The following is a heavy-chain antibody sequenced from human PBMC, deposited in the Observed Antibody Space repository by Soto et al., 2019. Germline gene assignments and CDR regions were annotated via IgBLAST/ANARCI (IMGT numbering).Heavy chain of an antibody. V-gene: IGHV3-30-3*01. Sequence: PGGSLRLSCAASGFTFSSYAMHWVRQAPGKGLEWVEVISYDGSNKYYADSVKGRFTISRDNSKNTLYLQMNSLRAEDTAVYYCARVPKPLLQYVYYYYGMDVWGQGTTVTVSS. CDR2: ISYDGSNK. D-gene: IGHD4-4*01. J-gene: IGHJ6*02. CDR1: GFTFSSYA. CDR3: ARVPKPLLQYVYYYYGMDV.